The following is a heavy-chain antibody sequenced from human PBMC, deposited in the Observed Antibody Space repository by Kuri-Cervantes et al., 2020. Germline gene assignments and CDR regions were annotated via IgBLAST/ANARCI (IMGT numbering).Heavy chain of an antibody. CDR3: AEEVTLGHSIDYFDY. CDR1: GFTFSRYW. V-gene: IGHV3-7*03. CDR2: IKQDGSEK. J-gene: IGHJ4*02. Sequence: GESLKISCTTSGFTFSRYWMTWVRQAPGKGLEWVANIKQDGSEKYCVNSVKGRFTVSRDNAKNSLYLQMNSLRSEDTAFYYCAEEVTLGHSIDYFDYWGQGTLVTVSS. D-gene: IGHD6-6*01.